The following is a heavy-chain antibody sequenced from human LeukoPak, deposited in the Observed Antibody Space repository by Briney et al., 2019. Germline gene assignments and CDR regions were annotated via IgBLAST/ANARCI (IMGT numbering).Heavy chain of an antibody. CDR2: IAGSGGNT. Sequence: QSGGSLRLSCAASGFTFSSYAMSWVRQAPGKGLEWVSYIAGSGGNTHYADSVKGRFTFSRDNSKNTMYLQMDSLRAEDTAVYYCAKGGGYCSGGSCSVFDYWGQGTLVTVSS. J-gene: IGHJ4*02. V-gene: IGHV3-23*01. CDR3: AKGGGYCSGGSCSVFDY. CDR1: GFTFSSYA. D-gene: IGHD2-15*01.